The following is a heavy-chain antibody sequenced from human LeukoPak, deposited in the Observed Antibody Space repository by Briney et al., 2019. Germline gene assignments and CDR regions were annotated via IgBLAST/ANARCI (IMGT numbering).Heavy chain of an antibody. Sequence: SETLSLTCTVSGGSISSYYWSWIRQPAGKGLEWIGRIYTSGSTNYNPSLKSRVTMSVDTSKNQSSLKLSSVTAADTAVYYCARDNTAVVPAALDYFDYWGQGTLVTVSS. CDR3: ARDNTAVVPAALDYFDY. CDR2: IYTSGST. D-gene: IGHD2-2*01. CDR1: GGSISSYY. V-gene: IGHV4-4*07. J-gene: IGHJ4*02.